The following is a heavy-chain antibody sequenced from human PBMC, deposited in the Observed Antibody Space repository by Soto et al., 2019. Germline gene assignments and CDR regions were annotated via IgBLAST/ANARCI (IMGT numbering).Heavy chain of an antibody. Sequence: GASVKVSCKASGYTFTSYAMHWVRQAPGQRLEWMGWINAGNGNTKYSQKFQGRVTITRDTSASTAYMELSSLRSEDTAVYYCARPHAIYDVWNDDAFDIWGQGTMVTVSS. CDR1: GYTFTSYA. CDR2: INAGNGNT. CDR3: ARPHAIYDVWNDDAFDI. V-gene: IGHV1-3*01. D-gene: IGHD3-3*01. J-gene: IGHJ3*02.